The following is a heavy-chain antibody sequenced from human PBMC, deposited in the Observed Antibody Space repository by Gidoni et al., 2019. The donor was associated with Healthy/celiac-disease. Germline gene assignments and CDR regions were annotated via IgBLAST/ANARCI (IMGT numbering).Heavy chain of an antibody. D-gene: IGHD3-3*01. CDR2: IVTAGDT. CDR1: GFTFSSYD. V-gene: IGHV3-13*04. Sequence: EVQLVESGGGLVQAGGSLRLSCAASGFTFSSYDMPWVRQATGKGLEWVSAIVTAGDTYYPGSVKGRFTISRENAKNSLYLQMNSLRAGDTAVYYCARGGTYDFWSGYYPGDVWGKGTTVTVSS. J-gene: IGHJ6*04. CDR3: ARGGTYDFWSGYYPGDV.